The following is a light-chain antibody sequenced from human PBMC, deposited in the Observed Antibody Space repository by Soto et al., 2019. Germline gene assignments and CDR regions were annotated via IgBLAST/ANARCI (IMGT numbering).Light chain of an antibody. Sequence: EIVLTLSPGTLSLSTGERATLSCRASQSVSSSYLAWYQQKPRQAPRLLIYGASSRVTGTPDRFSGSRSGTDLTRTTSTLEPEECAVYYCQQYASDPAFTFGPRTKGDI. J-gene: IGKJ3*01. CDR1: QSVSSSY. CDR2: GAS. V-gene: IGKV3-20*01. CDR3: QQYASDPAFT.